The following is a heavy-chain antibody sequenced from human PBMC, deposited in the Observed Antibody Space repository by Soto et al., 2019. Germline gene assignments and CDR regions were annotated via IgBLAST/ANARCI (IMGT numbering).Heavy chain of an antibody. CDR2: IYKSATT. CDR3: ARGRYCLTGRCFPNWFNS. J-gene: IGHJ5*01. CDR1: GDSISNLDYF. V-gene: IGHV4-30-4*01. D-gene: IGHD7-27*01. Sequence: SETLSLTCSVSGDSISNLDYFWAWIRQPPGQALEYIGYIYKSATTYYNPSFESRVAISVDTSKSQFSLNVTSVTAADTAVYFCARGRYCLTGRCFPNWFNSWGQGALVTVSS.